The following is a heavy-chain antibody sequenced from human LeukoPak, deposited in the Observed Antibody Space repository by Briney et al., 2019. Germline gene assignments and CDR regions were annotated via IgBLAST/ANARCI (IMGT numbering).Heavy chain of an antibody. D-gene: IGHD1-14*01. V-gene: IGHV4-59*01. CDR1: GGSISLYY. Sequence: PSETLSLTCTVSGGSISLYYWSWIRQPPGKGLEWIGYIYYSGSTNYNPSLKSRVTISVDTSKNQFSLKLSSVTAADTAVYYCARDIRPPSITGVIWYFDLWGRGTLVTVSS. CDR3: ARDIRPPSITGVIWYFDL. CDR2: IYYSGST. J-gene: IGHJ2*01.